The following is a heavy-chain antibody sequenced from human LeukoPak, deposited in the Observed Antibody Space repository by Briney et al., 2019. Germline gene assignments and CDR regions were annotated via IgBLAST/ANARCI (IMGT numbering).Heavy chain of an antibody. Sequence: SVKVSCKASGGTFSSYAISWVRQAPGQGLEWMGRIIPILGIANYAQKFQGRVTITADKSTSTAYMELSSLRSEDTAVYYCARDVAILTGYYNSLADYYYYYGMDVWGQGTTVTVSS. CDR3: ARDVAILTGYYNSLADYYYYYGMDV. J-gene: IGHJ6*02. CDR1: GGTFSSYA. CDR2: IIPILGIA. V-gene: IGHV1-69*04. D-gene: IGHD3-9*01.